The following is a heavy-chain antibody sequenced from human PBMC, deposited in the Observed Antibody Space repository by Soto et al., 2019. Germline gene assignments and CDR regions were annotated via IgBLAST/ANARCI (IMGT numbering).Heavy chain of an antibody. CDR1: GVTFYTYT. CDR2: ITPIYPTT. Sequence: SVKVSCKASGVTFYTYTFSWVRQAPGQGLEWMGSITPIYPTTNYAEKFQGRLTVTADGSTNTAYMELNSLTSEDTAVYYCARIPRYSFPTSDDLDSWGQGTLVTSPQ. V-gene: IGHV1-69*13. J-gene: IGHJ4*02. CDR3: ARIPRYSFPTSDDLDS. D-gene: IGHD5-18*01.